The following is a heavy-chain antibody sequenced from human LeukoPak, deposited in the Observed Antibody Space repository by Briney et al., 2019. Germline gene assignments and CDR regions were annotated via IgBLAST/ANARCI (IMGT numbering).Heavy chain of an antibody. CDR3: ARGVYYGSGSYWADYYYYMGV. CDR2: IYTSGST. Sequence: PSETLSLTCTVSGGSISSYYWSWIRQPPGKGLEWIGYIYTSGSTNYHPSLKSRVTISVDTSKNQFSLKLSSVTAADTAVYYCARGVYYGSGSYWADYYYYMGVWGKGTTVTVSS. CDR1: GGSISSYY. V-gene: IGHV4-4*09. D-gene: IGHD3-10*01. J-gene: IGHJ6*03.